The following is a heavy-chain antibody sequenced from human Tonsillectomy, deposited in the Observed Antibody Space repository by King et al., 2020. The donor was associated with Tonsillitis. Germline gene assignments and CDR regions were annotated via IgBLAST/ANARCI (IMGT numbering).Heavy chain of an antibody. CDR3: ARDDDSSGYYHTFDY. CDR2: INPNSGGT. Sequence: QLVQSGAEVKKPGASVKVSCKASGYSFAAYSIHWVRQAPGEGLEWMGRINPNSGGTNYAQKFQGRVTMTRDTSIGTAYMELSRLRSDDMAVYFCARDDDSSGYYHTFDYWGQGTLVTVSS. CDR1: GYSFAAYS. D-gene: IGHD3-22*01. J-gene: IGHJ4*02. V-gene: IGHV1-2*06.